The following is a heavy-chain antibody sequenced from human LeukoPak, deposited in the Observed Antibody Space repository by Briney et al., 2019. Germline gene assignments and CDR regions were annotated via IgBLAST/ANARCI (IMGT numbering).Heavy chain of an antibody. V-gene: IGHV3-30*04. J-gene: IGHJ4*02. CDR2: ISYDGSNK. Sequence: PGGSLRLSCAASGFTFSSYAMHWVRQAPGKGLEWVAVISYDGSNKYYADSVKGRFTISRDNSKNTLYLQMNSLRAEDTAVSYCARDFDYWGQGTLVTVSS. CDR1: GFTFSSYA. CDR3: ARDFDY.